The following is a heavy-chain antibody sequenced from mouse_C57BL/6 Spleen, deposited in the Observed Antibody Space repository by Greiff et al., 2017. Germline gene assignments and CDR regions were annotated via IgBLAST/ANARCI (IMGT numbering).Heavy chain of an antibody. CDR1: GYSITSGYY. J-gene: IGHJ4*01. D-gene: IGHD2-10*01. CDR2: ISYDGSN. V-gene: IGHV3-6*01. Sequence: EVQLQESGPGLVKPSQSLSLTCSVTGYSITSGYYWNWIRQFPGNKLEWMGYISYDGSNNYNPTLKNRISITRDTSKNQFFLKLNSVTTEDTAKYYCARKAYRTYAMDYWGQGTSVTVSS. CDR3: ARKAYRTYAMDY.